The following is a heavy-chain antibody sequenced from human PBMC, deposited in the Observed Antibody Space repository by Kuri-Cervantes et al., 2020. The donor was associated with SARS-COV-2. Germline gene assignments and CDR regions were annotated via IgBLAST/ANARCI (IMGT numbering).Heavy chain of an antibody. D-gene: IGHD6-13*01. J-gene: IGHJ4*02. V-gene: IGHV1-2*02. CDR2: INPNSGGT. CDR3: ARDLDFISSSFFY. CDR1: GYTFTGYY. Sequence: ASVKVSCKASGYTFTGYYMHWVRQAPGQGLEWMGWINPNSGGTNYAQKFQGRVTMTRDTSTSTVYMELSSLRSEDTAVYYCARDLDFISSSFFYWGQGTLVTVSS.